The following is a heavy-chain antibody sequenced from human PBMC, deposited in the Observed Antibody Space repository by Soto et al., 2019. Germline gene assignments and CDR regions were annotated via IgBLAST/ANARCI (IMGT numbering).Heavy chain of an antibody. D-gene: IGHD3-3*01. CDR3: ARGMTDKVYGVLIRFED. CDR1: GFIFSSYV. J-gene: IGHJ4*02. CDR2: ITGSGGNT. Sequence: GGSLRLSCRASGFIFSSYVMSWVRQAPGKGLEWVSSITGSGGNTHYADSVKGRFTISRDNSKSTLFLQVTGLGAEDKAVYYCARGMTDKVYGVLIRFEDWGQGTLVTVS. V-gene: IGHV3-23*01.